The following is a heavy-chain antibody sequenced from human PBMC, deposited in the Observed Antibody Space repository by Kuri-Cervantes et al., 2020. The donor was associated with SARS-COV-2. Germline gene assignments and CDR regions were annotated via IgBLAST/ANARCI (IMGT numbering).Heavy chain of an antibody. CDR1: GGSVSSGSYY. J-gene: IGHJ6*02. Sequence: SETLSLTCTVSGGSVSSGSYYWSWIRQPPGKGLEWIGYIYYSGSTNYNPSLKSRVTISVDTSKNQFSLKLSSVTAADTAVYYCARIGSYDFWSGYPSRPQYYYYYGMDVWGQGTTVTVSS. CDR2: IYYSGST. CDR3: ARIGSYDFWSGYPSRPQYYYYYGMDV. V-gene: IGHV4-61*01. D-gene: IGHD3-3*01.